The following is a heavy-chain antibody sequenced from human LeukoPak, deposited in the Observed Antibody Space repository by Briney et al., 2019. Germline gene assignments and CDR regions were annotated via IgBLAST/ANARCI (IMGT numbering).Heavy chain of an antibody. V-gene: IGHV4-59*01. Sequence: SETLSLTCTVSGGSIYSYYWSWIRQPPGKGLEWIGYIYYSGSTNYNPSLKSRVTISVDTSKNQFSLKLSSVTAADTAVYYCARGRPSSDWGQGTLVTVSS. CDR2: IYYSGST. CDR3: ARGRPSSD. CDR1: GGSIYSYY. J-gene: IGHJ4*02. D-gene: IGHD6-19*01.